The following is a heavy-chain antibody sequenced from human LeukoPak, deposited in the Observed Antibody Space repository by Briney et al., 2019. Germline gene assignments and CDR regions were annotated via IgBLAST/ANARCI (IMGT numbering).Heavy chain of an antibody. Sequence: YWIGWVRQMPGKGLEWIGYIYYSGSTYYNPSLKSRVTISVDTSKNQFSLKLSSVTAADTAVYYCARVAYGSGIIFDYWGQGTLVTVSS. V-gene: IGHV4-31*02. CDR1: Y. J-gene: IGHJ4*02. CDR3: ARVAYGSGIIFDY. CDR2: IYYSGST. D-gene: IGHD3-10*01.